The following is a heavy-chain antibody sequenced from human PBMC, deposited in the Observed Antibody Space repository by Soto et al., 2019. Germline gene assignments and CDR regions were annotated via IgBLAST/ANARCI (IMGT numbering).Heavy chain of an antibody. J-gene: IGHJ3*02. V-gene: IGHV1-2*04. Sequence: ASVKVSCKASGYTFTGYYLHWVRQAPGQGLEWMGWINPNSGGTNYAQKFQGWVTMTRDTSISTAYMELSRLRSDDTAVYYCAREETSASVAYKAFDIWGQGTMVTVSS. CDR2: INPNSGGT. CDR1: GYTFTGYY. CDR3: AREETSASVAYKAFDI. D-gene: IGHD1-20*01.